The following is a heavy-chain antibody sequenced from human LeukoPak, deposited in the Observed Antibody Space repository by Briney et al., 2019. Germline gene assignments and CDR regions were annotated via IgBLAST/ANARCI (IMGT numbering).Heavy chain of an antibody. J-gene: IGHJ4*02. CDR3: ARDAAHTVTTYPRY. D-gene: IGHD4-17*01. CDR2: IKEDGREK. V-gene: IGHV3-7*01. Sequence: GGSLRLSCAASGFTFSIFWMAWVRQAPGKGLEWVATIKEDGREKYYADSVKGRFTISRDNSKNTLYLQMNSLRAEDTAVYYCARDAAHTVTTYPRYWGQGTLVTVSS. CDR1: GFTFSIFW.